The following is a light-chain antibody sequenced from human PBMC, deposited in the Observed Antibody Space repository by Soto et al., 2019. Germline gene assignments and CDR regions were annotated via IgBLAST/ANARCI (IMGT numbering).Light chain of an antibody. Sequence: DIPMTQYPSTLSASVGDRVTITCRASQSISSWLAWYQHKPGKAPKLRIYAASTLQSGVPSRFSGSGSGTDFTLTISCLQSEDFATYYCQQYYSYPRTFGQGTKVDIK. CDR2: AAS. CDR3: QQYYSYPRT. V-gene: IGKV1-5*01. CDR1: QSISSW. J-gene: IGKJ1*01.